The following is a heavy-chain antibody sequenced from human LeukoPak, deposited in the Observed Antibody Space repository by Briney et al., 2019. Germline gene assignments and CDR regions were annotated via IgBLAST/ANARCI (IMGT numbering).Heavy chain of an antibody. CDR2: INGAEST. Sequence: PGGSLRLSCAASGFTFSSYDMSWVRRAPGKGLEWVSTINGAESTYYADSVKGRFTIPRDNSKKTLYLQMNSLRAEDTAVYYCAKGLVTTAADYWGRGTLVTVAS. CDR1: GFTFSSYD. D-gene: IGHD4-17*01. CDR3: AKGLVTTAADY. V-gene: IGHV3-23*01. J-gene: IGHJ4*02.